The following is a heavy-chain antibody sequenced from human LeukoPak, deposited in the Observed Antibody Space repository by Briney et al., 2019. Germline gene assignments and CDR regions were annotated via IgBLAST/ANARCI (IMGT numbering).Heavy chain of an antibody. CDR3: VRGRYSSGWFKDKNWFDP. CDR1: GGSFSGHY. Sequence: SETLSLTCAVYGGSFSGHYWSWIRQPPGKGLEWIGEINHSGTTYYNPSLKSRATISVDTSKNQFSLKLSSVTAADTAVYYCVRGRYSSGWFKDKNWFDPWGQGIPVTVSS. D-gene: IGHD6-19*01. V-gene: IGHV4-34*01. J-gene: IGHJ5*02. CDR2: INHSGTT.